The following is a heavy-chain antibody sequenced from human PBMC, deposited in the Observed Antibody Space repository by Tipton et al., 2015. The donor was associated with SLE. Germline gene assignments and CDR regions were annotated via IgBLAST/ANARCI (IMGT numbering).Heavy chain of an antibody. V-gene: IGHV4-59*01. CDR1: GGSISSYY. Sequence: LRLSCTVSGGSISSYYWNWIRQPPGKGLEWIGYIYYSGSTNYNPSLKSRVTISVDTSKNQFSLKLSSVTAADTAVYYCARDRWGSGSYYKRGGTSYGMDVWGQGTTVTVSS. CDR3: ARDRWGSGSYYKRGGTSYGMDV. CDR2: IYYSGST. D-gene: IGHD3-10*01. J-gene: IGHJ6*02.